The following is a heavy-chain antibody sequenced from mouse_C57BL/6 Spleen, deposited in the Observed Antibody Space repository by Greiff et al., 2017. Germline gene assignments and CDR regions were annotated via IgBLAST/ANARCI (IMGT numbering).Heavy chain of an antibody. Sequence: EVQLQQSGAELVRPGASVKLSCTASGFNIKDDYMHWVKQRPEQGLEWIGWIDPENGDTEYASKFQGKATITADTSSNTAYLQLSSLTSEDTAVYYCTTTVEGDYWGQGTTLTVSS. CDR2: IDPENGDT. CDR1: GFNIKDDY. V-gene: IGHV14-4*01. CDR3: TTTVEGDY. J-gene: IGHJ2*01. D-gene: IGHD1-1*01.